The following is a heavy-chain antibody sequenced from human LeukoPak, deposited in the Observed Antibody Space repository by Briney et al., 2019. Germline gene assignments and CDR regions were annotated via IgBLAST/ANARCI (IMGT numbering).Heavy chain of an antibody. CDR3: ARGMKGYCSSNSCYSHDD. CDR1: GYSFTSYW. Sequence: GESPKISCKGSGYSFTSYWIGRGRQMPGKGQEWMGIIYPGDSDTRYSPSFQGPVTISVDKSISTAYLQWSSLKASDTAMYYCARGMKGYCSSNSCYSHDDRGRGALVTVSS. D-gene: IGHD2-2*01. J-gene: IGHJ4*02. CDR2: IYPGDSDT. V-gene: IGHV5-51*01.